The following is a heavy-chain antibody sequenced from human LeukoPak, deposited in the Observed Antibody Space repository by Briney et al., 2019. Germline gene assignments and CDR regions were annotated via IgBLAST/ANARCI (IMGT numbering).Heavy chain of an antibody. Sequence: SETLSLTCTVSGGSISSYYWSWIRQPPGKGLEWIGYIYYSGSTNYNPSLKSRVTISVDTSKNQFSLKLSSVTAADTAVYYCARGYYDSSGYYPRPYFDYRGQGTLVTVSS. CDR3: ARGYYDSSGYYPRPYFDY. V-gene: IGHV4-59*01. J-gene: IGHJ4*02. D-gene: IGHD3-22*01. CDR1: GGSISSYY. CDR2: IYYSGST.